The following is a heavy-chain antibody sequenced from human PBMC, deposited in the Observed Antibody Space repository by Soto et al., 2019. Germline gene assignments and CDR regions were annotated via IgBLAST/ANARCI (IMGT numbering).Heavy chain of an antibody. CDR3: ARSPLYYLGSGTYFAH. D-gene: IGHD3-10*01. Sequence: QVQLVQSGAEVKKPGSSVKVSCKASGGIFRNYAISWVRQAPGQGLEWMGGIIAIFGTANYAQKFQGRVTITADEXTXXAYMELSSLRSEDTAVYYCARSPLYYLGSGTYFAHWGQGTLLSVSS. J-gene: IGHJ4*02. V-gene: IGHV1-69*12. CDR2: IIAIFGTA. CDR1: GGIFRNYA.